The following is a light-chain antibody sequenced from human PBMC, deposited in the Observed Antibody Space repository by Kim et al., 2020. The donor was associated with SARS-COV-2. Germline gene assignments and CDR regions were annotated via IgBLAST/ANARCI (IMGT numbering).Light chain of an antibody. CDR2: KAS. CDR3: QEYETYSWT. Sequence: ASVGDRVTITCRASQSIRSLLAWYQQKPGKAPKLLIYKASSLESGVPSRFSGSGSGTEFTLTISSLQPDDFATYYCQEYETYSWTFGQGTKVDIK. V-gene: IGKV1-5*03. CDR1: QSIRSL. J-gene: IGKJ1*01.